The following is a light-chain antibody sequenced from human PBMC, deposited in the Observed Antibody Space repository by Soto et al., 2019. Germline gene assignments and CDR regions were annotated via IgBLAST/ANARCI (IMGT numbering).Light chain of an antibody. CDR3: QQLNSYPFT. CDR2: DSS. CDR1: QGIGSD. V-gene: IGKV1-9*01. J-gene: IGKJ4*01. Sequence: SPSSLSASVGDRVTITCRARQGIGSDLAWYQQKPGKAPKLLIYDSSTSQSGVPSRFSGSRSGTDFTLSISSLQPEDFATYFCQQLNSYPFTFGGGTKVDIK.